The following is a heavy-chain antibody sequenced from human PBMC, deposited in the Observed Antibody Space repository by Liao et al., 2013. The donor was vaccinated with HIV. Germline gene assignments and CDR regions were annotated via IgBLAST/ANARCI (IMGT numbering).Heavy chain of an antibody. J-gene: IGHJ4*02. Sequence: QVQLQESGPGLVKPSETLSLTCTVSGGSISSGDYYWSWIRQPPGKGLEWIGYIYYSGSTYYNPSLKSRVTISVDTSKNQFSLKLSSVTAADTAVYYCARVSRQLGYYFDYWGQGTLVTVSS. CDR2: IYYSGST. CDR3: ARVSRQLGYYFDY. D-gene: IGHD6-6*01. V-gene: IGHV4-30-4*08. CDR1: GGSISSGDYY.